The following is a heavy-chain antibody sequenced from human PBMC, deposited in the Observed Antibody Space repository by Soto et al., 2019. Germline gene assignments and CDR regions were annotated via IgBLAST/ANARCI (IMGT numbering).Heavy chain of an antibody. D-gene: IGHD3-3*01. CDR3: AILIWSGYYDGMDV. CDR1: GFTFSSYA. V-gene: IGHV3-23*01. Sequence: GGSLRLSCAASGFTFSSYAMSWVRQAPGKGLEWVSAISGSGGSTYYADSVKGRFTISRDNSKNTLYLQTNSLRAEDTAVYYCAILIWSGYYDGMDVWGQGTTVTVSS. J-gene: IGHJ6*02. CDR2: ISGSGGST.